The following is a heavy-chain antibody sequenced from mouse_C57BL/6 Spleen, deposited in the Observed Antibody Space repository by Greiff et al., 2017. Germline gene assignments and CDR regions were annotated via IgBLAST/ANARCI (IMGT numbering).Heavy chain of an antibody. V-gene: IGHV1-4*01. Sequence: QVQLKQSGAELARPGASVKMSCKASGYTFTSYTMHWVKQRPGQGLEWIGYINPSSGYTKYNQKFKDKATLTADKSSSTAYMQLRSLTSEDSAVYYCAPIYYSNYEGAWFAYWGQGTLVTVSA. J-gene: IGHJ3*01. D-gene: IGHD2-5*01. CDR2: INPSSGYT. CDR3: APIYYSNYEGAWFAY. CDR1: GYTFTSYT.